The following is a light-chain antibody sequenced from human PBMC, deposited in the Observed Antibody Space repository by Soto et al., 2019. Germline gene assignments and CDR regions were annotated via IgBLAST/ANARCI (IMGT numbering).Light chain of an antibody. Sequence: EIVMTQSPATLSVSPGERVTLSCRASQDIRSSLAWYQQKPGQAPRLLIYGASIRATGIPARFSGTGSGTDLTLTISRLEPEDFAVYYCQQYGSSLTFGGGTKVDIK. CDR3: QQYGSSLT. V-gene: IGKV3-20*01. CDR1: QDIRSS. J-gene: IGKJ4*01. CDR2: GAS.